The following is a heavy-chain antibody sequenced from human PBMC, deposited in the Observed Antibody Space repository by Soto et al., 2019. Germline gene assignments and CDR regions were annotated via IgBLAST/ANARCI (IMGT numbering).Heavy chain of an antibody. CDR2: ISWNSGVM. CDR1: GFMFSNYA. CDR3: ANALPSGSYYKPFHY. J-gene: IGHJ4*02. Sequence: EVQLVESGGGLVQPGRSLRLSCAASGFMFSNYAINWVRQAPGKGLEWVSGISWNSGVMGYADSVKGRFTISRDNARNSVDLQMNGLGPEDTALYYGANALPSGSYYKPFHYLGQGTLVNVSS. V-gene: IGHV3-9*01. D-gene: IGHD3-10*01.